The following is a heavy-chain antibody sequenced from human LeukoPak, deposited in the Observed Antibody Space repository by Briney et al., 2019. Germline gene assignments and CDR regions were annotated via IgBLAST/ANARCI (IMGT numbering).Heavy chain of an antibody. D-gene: IGHD3-16*01. CDR3: ASPTSGLSFDH. CDR2: FDPEDGET. CDR1: GYALIDLA. Sequence: ASVKVSCKISGYALIDLAMHWVRQAPGKGLEWMGGFDPEDGETLYAQNFQGRVTMTEDTSTDTAYMELTSLTSDDTAVYYCASPTSGLSFDHWGQGTVVTVSS. V-gene: IGHV1-24*01. J-gene: IGHJ4*02.